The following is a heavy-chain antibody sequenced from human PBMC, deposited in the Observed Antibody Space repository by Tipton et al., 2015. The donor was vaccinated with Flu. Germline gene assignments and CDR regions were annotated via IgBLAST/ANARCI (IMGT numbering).Heavy chain of an antibody. D-gene: IGHD4-17*01. V-gene: IGHV4-31*03. CDR1: GGSISSGGYY. J-gene: IGHJ5*02. CDR3: ARVPAFFTVSSWFDP. Sequence: TLSLTCTVSGGSISSGGYYWGWIRQQPGKGLEWIGNIFDTGNTNPNPALKSRLTISVDTSRNQFSLRLSSVTAADTAVYYCARVPAFFTVSSWFDPWGQGTLLIVSS. CDR2: IFDTGNT.